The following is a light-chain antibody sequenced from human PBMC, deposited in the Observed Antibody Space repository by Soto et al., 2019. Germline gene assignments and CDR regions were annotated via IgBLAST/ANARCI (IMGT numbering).Light chain of an antibody. CDR2: GAS. CDR1: QSVSSSY. CDR3: QQYGSSPIT. V-gene: IGKV3-20*01. J-gene: IGKJ5*01. Sequence: EIELTQSPCTLSLSSGERATLSCRASQSVSSSYLAWYQQKPGQAPRLLIHGASSRATGIPDRISGSGSGTDFTLTISRLEPEDFAVYYCQQYGSSPITFGQGTRLEIK.